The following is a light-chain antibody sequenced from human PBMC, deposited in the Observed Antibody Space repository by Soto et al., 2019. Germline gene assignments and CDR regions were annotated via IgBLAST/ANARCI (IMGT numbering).Light chain of an antibody. CDR3: SSYTSSGSHVV. CDR1: SSDVGGYNY. J-gene: IGLJ2*01. CDR2: EVN. V-gene: IGLV2-14*01. Sequence: QSALTQPASMSGSPGQSITISCTGTSSDVGGYNYVSWYQQHPDKAPKLMIYEVNNRPSGLSNRFSGSKSGNTASLTISGLQAEDEADYYCSSYTSSGSHVVFGGGTKLTVL.